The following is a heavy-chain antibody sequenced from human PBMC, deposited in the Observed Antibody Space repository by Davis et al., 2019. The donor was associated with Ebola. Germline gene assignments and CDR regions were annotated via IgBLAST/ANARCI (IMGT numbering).Heavy chain of an antibody. CDR1: GGTFSSYA. J-gene: IGHJ4*02. V-gene: IGHV3-23*01. D-gene: IGHD4-11*01. CDR2: ISGSGGST. CDR3: AKKGNSNFDYYFDY. Sequence: SCKASGGTFSSYAISWVRQAPGKGLEWVSAISGSGGSTYYADAVKGRFTISRDNSKNTLYLQMNSLRAEDTAVYYCAKKGNSNFDYYFDYWGQGTLVTVSS.